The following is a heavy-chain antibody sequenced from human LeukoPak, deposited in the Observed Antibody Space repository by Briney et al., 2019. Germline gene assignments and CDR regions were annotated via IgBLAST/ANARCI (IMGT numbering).Heavy chain of an antibody. V-gene: IGHV1-18*01. CDR2: ISAYNGNT. CDR3: ARDRRVVRGVITPMGFDP. Sequence: APVKVSCKASGYAFTSYGISWVRQAPGQGLEWMGWISAYNGNTNYAQKLQGRVTMTTDTSTSTAYMELRSLRSDDTAVYYCARDRRVVRGVITPMGFDPWGQGTLVTVSS. D-gene: IGHD3-10*01. CDR1: GYAFTSYG. J-gene: IGHJ5*02.